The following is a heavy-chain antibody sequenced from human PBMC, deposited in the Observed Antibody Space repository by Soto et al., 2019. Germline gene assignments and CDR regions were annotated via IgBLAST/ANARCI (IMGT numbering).Heavy chain of an antibody. CDR3: ASGSGSYRVYYYYGMDV. J-gene: IGHJ6*02. Sequence: SVKVSCKASGGTFSSYAISWVRQAPGRGLEWMGRIMPIFGTANYAQKFQGRVTITADESTSTAYMELSSLRSEDTAVYYCASGSGSYRVYYYYGMDVWGQGTTVTVSS. V-gene: IGHV1-69*13. CDR2: IMPIFGTA. D-gene: IGHD3-10*01. CDR1: GGTFSSYA.